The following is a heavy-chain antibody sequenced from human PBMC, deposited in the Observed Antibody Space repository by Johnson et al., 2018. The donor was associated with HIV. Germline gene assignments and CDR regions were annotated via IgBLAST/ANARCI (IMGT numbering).Heavy chain of an antibody. J-gene: IGHJ3*02. D-gene: IGHD2-21*02. CDR2: IFSGGST. V-gene: IGHV3-66*01. CDR3: ASMVTTGGDAFDI. CDR1: GFTVSSNY. Sequence: VQLVESGGGLVQPGGSLRLSCAASGFTVSSNYMSWVRQAPGKGLEWVSVIFSGGSTYYADSVKGRFTISRDNAKNSLYLQMNSLRAEDTAVYYCASMVTTGGDAFDIWGQGTMVTVSS.